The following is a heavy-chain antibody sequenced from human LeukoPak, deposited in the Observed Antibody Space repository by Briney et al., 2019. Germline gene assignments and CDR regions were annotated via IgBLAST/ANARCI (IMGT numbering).Heavy chain of an antibody. Sequence: ASLKVSCKAPGYTFTGYYTHWVRQAPGQGLEWMGWINPNSGGTNFAHKFQGRVTMTRDTSISTAYMDLSRLRSDDTAVYYCARGFSDYWGQGTLVTVSS. CDR1: GYTFTGYY. CDR3: ARGFSDY. CDR2: INPNSGGT. V-gene: IGHV1-2*02. J-gene: IGHJ4*02.